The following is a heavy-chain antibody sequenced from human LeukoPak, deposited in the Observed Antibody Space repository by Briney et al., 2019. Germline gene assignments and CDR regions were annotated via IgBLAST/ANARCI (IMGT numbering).Heavy chain of an antibody. J-gene: IGHJ4*02. Sequence: SETLSLTCTVSGGSISSYYWSWIRQPPGKGLEWIGYIYYSGSTNYNPSLKSRVTISVDTSKNQFSLKLSSVTAADTAVYYCARAEELLTFDYWGQGTLVTVSS. CDR3: ARAEELLTFDY. CDR1: GGSISSYY. V-gene: IGHV4-59*01. CDR2: IYYSGST. D-gene: IGHD1-26*01.